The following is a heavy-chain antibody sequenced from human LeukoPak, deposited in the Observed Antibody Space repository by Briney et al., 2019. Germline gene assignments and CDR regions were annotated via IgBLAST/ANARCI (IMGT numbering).Heavy chain of an antibody. CDR1: GGSISGSSYY. J-gene: IGHJ5*02. D-gene: IGHD4-17*01. Sequence: SETLSLTCTVSGGSISGSSYYWGWIRQPPGKGLEWIGSIYYSGSTYYNPSLKSRVTISVDTSKNQFSLKLSSVTAADTAVYYCARGYGDYDRGYNWFDPWGQGTLVTVSS. CDR2: IYYSGST. CDR3: ARGYGDYDRGYNWFDP. V-gene: IGHV4-39*07.